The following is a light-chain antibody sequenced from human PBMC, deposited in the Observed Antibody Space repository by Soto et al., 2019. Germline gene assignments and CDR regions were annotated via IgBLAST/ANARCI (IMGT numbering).Light chain of an antibody. CDR3: QQRSNWPLT. V-gene: IGKV3-11*01. CDR1: QSVSSY. CDR2: DAS. J-gene: IGKJ3*01. Sequence: EIVLTQSPATLSLSPGERATLSCRASQSVSSYLAWYQQKPGQAPRLLIYDASNRATGIPARFSGSGSGTDFTLNISSLEPEDFAVYYCQQRSNWPLTFGPGTKLDIK.